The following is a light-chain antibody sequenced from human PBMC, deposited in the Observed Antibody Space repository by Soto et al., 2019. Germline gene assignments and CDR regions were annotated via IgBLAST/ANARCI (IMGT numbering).Light chain of an antibody. CDR2: AAS. V-gene: IGKV1-27*01. J-gene: IGKJ3*01. CDR1: QGISDS. Sequence: DIQMTQSPSSLSASVGDRVTITCRASQGISDSLAWYQQKPGKPPKLLIYAASTLQSGVPFRFSGSGSGTDFTITISSLQPEDVATYYCQKYNSAPLTFGPGTKVEIK. CDR3: QKYNSAPLT.